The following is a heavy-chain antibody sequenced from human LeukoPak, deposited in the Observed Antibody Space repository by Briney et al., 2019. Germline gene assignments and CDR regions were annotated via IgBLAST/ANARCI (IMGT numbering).Heavy chain of an antibody. CDR3: ARVKDYYGSGSYYNVPGLSDAFDI. D-gene: IGHD3-10*01. CDR2: INPNTGDT. Sequence: GASVKVSCKASGYTFTGFYMHWVRQAPGQGLEWLGRINPNTGDTKYPQKFQGRVTMTRDTSIGTAYMELNRLRSDDTAVYYCARVKDYYGSGSYYNVPGLSDAFDIWGQGTVVTVSS. J-gene: IGHJ3*02. V-gene: IGHV1-2*06. CDR1: GYTFTGFY.